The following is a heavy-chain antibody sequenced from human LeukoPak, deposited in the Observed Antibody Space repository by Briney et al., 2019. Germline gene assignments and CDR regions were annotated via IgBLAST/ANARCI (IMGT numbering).Heavy chain of an antibody. Sequence: SETLSLTCTVSGGSISSYYWSWIRQPPGKGLEWIGYIYYSGSTNYNPSLKSRVTISVDTSKNQFSLKLSSVTAADTAVYYCARSRYGDYPLFDYWGQGTLVTVSS. CDR2: IYYSGST. D-gene: IGHD4-17*01. J-gene: IGHJ4*02. V-gene: IGHV4-59*01. CDR1: GGSISSYY. CDR3: ARSRYGDYPLFDY.